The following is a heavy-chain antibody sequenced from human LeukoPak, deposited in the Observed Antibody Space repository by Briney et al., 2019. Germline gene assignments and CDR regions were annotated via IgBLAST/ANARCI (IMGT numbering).Heavy chain of an antibody. CDR1: GYTFTDYF. CDR2: INPKSGGT. D-gene: IGHD3-10*01. V-gene: IGHV1-2*02. Sequence: ASVKVSCKASGYTFTDYFMNWVRQAPGQGLEWMGWINPKSGGTVYAQKFQGRVTMTRDTSSSTAYMELSRLRSDDTAVYYCARARPMVRGVIRLNWFDPWGQGTLVTVSS. CDR3: ARARPMVRGVIRLNWFDP. J-gene: IGHJ5*02.